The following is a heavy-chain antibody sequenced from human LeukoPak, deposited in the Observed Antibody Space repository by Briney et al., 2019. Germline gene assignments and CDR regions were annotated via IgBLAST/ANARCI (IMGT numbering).Heavy chain of an antibody. Sequence: GGSLRLSCAASGFTFSSYEMNWVRQAPGKGLEWVSYISSSGSTIYYADSVKGRFTIFRDNAKNSLYLQMNSLRAEDTAVYYCARCPDSSSWYYYYYYMDVWGKGTTVTVSS. CDR2: ISSSGSTI. CDR3: ARCPDSSSWYYYYYYMDV. J-gene: IGHJ6*03. D-gene: IGHD6-13*01. CDR1: GFTFSSYE. V-gene: IGHV3-48*03.